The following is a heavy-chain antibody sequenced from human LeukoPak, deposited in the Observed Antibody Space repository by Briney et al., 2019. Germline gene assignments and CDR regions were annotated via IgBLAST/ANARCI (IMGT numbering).Heavy chain of an antibody. CDR2: MYYSGTT. D-gene: IGHD1-14*01. Sequence: DPSETLSLTCSVSGDSMSGYYWSWIRQPPGKGLEWIGYMYYSGTTNYNPSLKSRVTISADTSKNHFSLKLYSVTAADTAVYYCARHDNYPGFGRGFDPWGQRFLVTVTS. CDR1: GDSMSGYY. J-gene: IGHJ5*02. CDR3: ARHDNYPGFGRGFDP. V-gene: IGHV4-59*08.